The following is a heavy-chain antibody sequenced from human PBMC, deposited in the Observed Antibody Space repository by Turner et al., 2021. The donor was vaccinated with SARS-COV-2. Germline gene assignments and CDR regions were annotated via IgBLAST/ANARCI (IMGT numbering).Heavy chain of an antibody. CDR2: INYSEIT. D-gene: IGHD5-18*01. CDR1: GGSISSSTYY. J-gene: IGHJ6*02. CDR3: ARLMDTAMDYYGMDV. V-gene: IGHV4-39*01. Sequence: QLQLQESGPGLVKPSGTLSLTCTVPGGSISSSTYYWGWIRQPPGKGREWIGGINYSEITYYNPAHKSLVTISVDTSKNQFPLKLSSVTAAETAEYYCARLMDTAMDYYGMDVWGQGTMVTVSS.